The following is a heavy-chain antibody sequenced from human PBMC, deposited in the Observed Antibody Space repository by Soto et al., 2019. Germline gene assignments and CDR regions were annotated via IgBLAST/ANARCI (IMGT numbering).Heavy chain of an antibody. Sequence: QVQLVQSGAEVKKPGSSVKVSCKASGGTFSSYTISWVRQAPGQGLEWMGRIIPILGIANYAQKFQGRVTITADKSMSTAYMELSSLRSEDTAVYYCASSRGRGVLFAGLITWGQGTLVTVSS. D-gene: IGHD2-2*01. V-gene: IGHV1-69*02. CDR3: ASSRGRGVLFAGLIT. CDR1: GGTFSSYT. CDR2: IIPILGIA. J-gene: IGHJ5*02.